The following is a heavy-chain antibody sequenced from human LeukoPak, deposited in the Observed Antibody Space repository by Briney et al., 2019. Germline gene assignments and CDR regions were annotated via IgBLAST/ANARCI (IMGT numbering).Heavy chain of an antibody. Sequence: GGSLRLSCAASGFTFSSYSMNWVRQAPGKGLEWVSYISSRSSTIYYADSVKGRFTISRDNAKNSLYLQMNSLRAEDTAVYYCARVTYGDYPDYWGQGTLVTVSS. CDR1: GFTFSSYS. D-gene: IGHD4-17*01. V-gene: IGHV3-48*01. J-gene: IGHJ4*02. CDR2: ISSRSSTI. CDR3: ARVTYGDYPDY.